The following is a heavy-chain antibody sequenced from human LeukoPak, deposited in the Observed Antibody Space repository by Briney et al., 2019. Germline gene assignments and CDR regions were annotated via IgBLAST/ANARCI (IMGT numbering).Heavy chain of an antibody. Sequence: GGSLRLSCAASGFTFSSYAMHWVRQAPGKGLEWVAVISYDGSNKYYADSVKGRFTISRDNAKNSLYLQMNSLRAEDTAVYYCAKAYSGYDLYYYYYYMDVWGKGTTVTVSS. CDR1: GFTFSSYA. CDR2: ISYDGSNK. J-gene: IGHJ6*03. CDR3: AKAYSGYDLYYYYYYMDV. D-gene: IGHD5-12*01. V-gene: IGHV3-30-3*01.